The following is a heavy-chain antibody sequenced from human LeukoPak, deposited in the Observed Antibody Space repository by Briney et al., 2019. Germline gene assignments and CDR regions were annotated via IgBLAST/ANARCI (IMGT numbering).Heavy chain of an antibody. Sequence: SETLSLTCAVYGGSFSGYYWSWIRQPPGKGLEWIGEINHSGSTNYNPSLKSRVTISVDTSKNQFSLKLSSVTAADTAVYYCARGNIPGNYFDYWGQGTLVTVSS. D-gene: IGHD2-21*01. CDR2: INHSGST. V-gene: IGHV4-34*01. J-gene: IGHJ4*02. CDR3: ARGNIPGNYFDY. CDR1: GGSFSGYY.